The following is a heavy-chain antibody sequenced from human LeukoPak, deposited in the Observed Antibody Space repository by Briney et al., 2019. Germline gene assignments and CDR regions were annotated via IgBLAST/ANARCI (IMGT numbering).Heavy chain of an antibody. CDR2: IYSGGST. Sequence: GGSLRLSCAASGFTVSSNYMSWVRQAPGKGLEWVSVIYSGGSTYYADSVKGRFTISRDNSKNTLYLQMNSLRAGDTAVYYCARDPYYYGSGSSFDYWGQGTLVTVSS. D-gene: IGHD3-10*01. V-gene: IGHV3-53*01. CDR3: ARDPYYYGSGSSFDY. J-gene: IGHJ4*02. CDR1: GFTVSSNY.